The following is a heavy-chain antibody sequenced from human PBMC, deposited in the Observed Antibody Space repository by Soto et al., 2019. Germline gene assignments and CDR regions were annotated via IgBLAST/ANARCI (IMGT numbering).Heavy chain of an antibody. CDR3: AKGRSYYYYYGVDV. Sequence: PGGSLRLSCAASGFTFSNYAMSWVRQAPGKGLEWVSDIIDSGASTYYADSVKGRFTISRDNSKSTLYLQMNSLRAEDTALYYCAKGRSYYYYYGVDVWGQGTTGTVSS. J-gene: IGHJ6*02. CDR1: GFTFSNYA. CDR2: IIDSGAST. V-gene: IGHV3-23*01.